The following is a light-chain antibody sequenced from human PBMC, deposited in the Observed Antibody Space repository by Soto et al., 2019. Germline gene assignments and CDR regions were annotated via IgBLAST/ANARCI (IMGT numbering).Light chain of an antibody. CDR1: QSVSSY. CDR3: QQRSNWPIT. J-gene: IGKJ5*01. V-gene: IGKV3-11*01. Sequence: EMVLTQSPATLSLSPGERATLSCRASQSVSSYLAWYQQKPGQAPRLLIYDASNRSTGIPARLIGSGSGTDFTLTMSSLEPEDFAVYYCQQRSNWPITVGQGTRLEIK. CDR2: DAS.